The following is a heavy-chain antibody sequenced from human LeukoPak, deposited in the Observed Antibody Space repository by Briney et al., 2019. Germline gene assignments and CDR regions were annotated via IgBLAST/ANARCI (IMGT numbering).Heavy chain of an antibody. J-gene: IGHJ3*02. CDR1: GFTFSTYA. Sequence: GGSLRLSCAASGFTFSTYAMSWVRQAPGKGLEWVSAISGSGGSTYYADSVKGRFTISRDNAKNSLYLQMNSLRAEDTAVYYCARDRVECTNDICYSRAFDIWGQGTMVTVSS. CDR3: ARDRVECTNDICYSRAFDI. CDR2: ISGSGGST. V-gene: IGHV3-23*01. D-gene: IGHD2-8*01.